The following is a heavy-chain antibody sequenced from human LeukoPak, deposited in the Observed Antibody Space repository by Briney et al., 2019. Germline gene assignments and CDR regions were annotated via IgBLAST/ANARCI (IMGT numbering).Heavy chain of an antibody. V-gene: IGHV3-30*02. D-gene: IGHD1/OR15-1a*01. CDR3: AKEGTASKPSDLDY. CDR1: GFIFTDYG. J-gene: IGHJ4*02. CDR2: IRYDGSTK. Sequence: GGSLRLSCAVSGFIFTDYGMHWVRQAPGKGLEWVAFIRYDGSTKYYVDSVKGRFTISRDNSKNMLFLQMNSLRGEDTAVYYRAKEGTASKPSDLDYWGQGTLVTVSS.